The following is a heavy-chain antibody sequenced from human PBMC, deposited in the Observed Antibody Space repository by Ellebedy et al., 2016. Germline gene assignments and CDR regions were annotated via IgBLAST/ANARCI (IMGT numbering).Heavy chain of an antibody. Sequence: GGSLRLSCAASGSTLSTYGIHWVRQAPGKGLEWVAVISYDGSNKYYADSVKGRFTISRDNSKNTMYLQMNSLRPEDTAVYYCARGRGEAGGAGWYFDLWGRGTLVTVSS. CDR3: ARGRGEAGGAGWYFDL. CDR1: GSTLSTYG. V-gene: IGHV3-30*03. D-gene: IGHD3-16*01. J-gene: IGHJ2*01. CDR2: ISYDGSNK.